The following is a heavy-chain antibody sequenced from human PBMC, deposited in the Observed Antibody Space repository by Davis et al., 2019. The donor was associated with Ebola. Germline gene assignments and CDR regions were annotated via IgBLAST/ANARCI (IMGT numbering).Heavy chain of an antibody. CDR3: ARDFDGGNYYFDY. D-gene: IGHD3-9*01. CDR1: GASFSSHP. J-gene: IGHJ4*02. V-gene: IGHV1-69*13. Sequence: SVKVPCKTSGASFSSHPISWVRQAPRQGLEWMGGIIPIFDTPHYAQKFQGRITITADASTSTAYMELSSLRSEDTATYFCARDFDGGNYYFDYWGPGTPVTVSS. CDR2: IIPIFDTP.